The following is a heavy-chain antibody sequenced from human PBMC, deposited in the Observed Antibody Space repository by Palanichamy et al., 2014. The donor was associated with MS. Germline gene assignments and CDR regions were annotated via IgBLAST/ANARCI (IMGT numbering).Heavy chain of an antibody. CDR2: INFGGGS. CDR3: TRWETSVNKMHY. D-gene: IGHD1-26*01. Sequence: QVQLQQWGAGLVKPSETLSLTCTVYGGSFTGYYWNWVRQPPGKGLEWIGEINFGGGSGYNPSLKSRLTMSVDTSKTQFSMSLTSVTAADTALYYCTRWETSVNKMHYWGQGVLVTVSS. V-gene: IGHV4-34*01. J-gene: IGHJ4*02. CDR1: GGSFTGYY.